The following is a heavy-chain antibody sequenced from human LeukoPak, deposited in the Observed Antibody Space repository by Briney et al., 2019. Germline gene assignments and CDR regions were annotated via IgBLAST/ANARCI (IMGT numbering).Heavy chain of an antibody. D-gene: IGHD2-21*01. CDR3: ATSDCGGDCYTDY. V-gene: IGHV3-30*02. J-gene: IGHJ4*02. Sequence: PGGSLRLSCAASGFTFSSYGMHWVRQAPGKGLEWVAFIRYDGSNKYYADSVKGRFTISRDNSKNTLHLQMNSLRAEDTAVYYCATSDCGGDCYTDYWGQGTLVTVSS. CDR1: GFTFSSYG. CDR2: IRYDGSNK.